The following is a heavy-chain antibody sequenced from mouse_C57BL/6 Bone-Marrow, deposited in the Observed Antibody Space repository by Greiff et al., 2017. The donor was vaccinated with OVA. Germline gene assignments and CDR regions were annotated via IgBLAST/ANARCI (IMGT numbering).Heavy chain of an antibody. CDR2: IDPSDSYT. V-gene: IGHV1-50*01. J-gene: IGHJ2*01. Sequence: QVQLQQPGAELVKPGASVKLSCKASGYTFTSYWMQWVKQRPGQGLEWIGEIDPSDSYTNYHQKFKGKATLTVDTSSSTAYMQLSSLTSEDSAVYYCASGGVDYWGQGTTLTVSS. CDR3: ASGGVDY. CDR1: GYTFTSYW.